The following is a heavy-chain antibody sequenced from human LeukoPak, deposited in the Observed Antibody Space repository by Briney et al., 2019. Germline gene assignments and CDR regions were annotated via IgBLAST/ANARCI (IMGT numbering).Heavy chain of an antibody. Sequence: PGRSLRLSCAASGFTFADYAMHWVRQAPGKGLEWVSGISWNSGSIGYADSVKGRFTISRDSAKNSLYLQMNSLRAEDTALYYCARQVTTYDFWGQGTLVTVSS. J-gene: IGHJ4*02. CDR2: ISWNSGSI. V-gene: IGHV3-9*01. CDR3: ARQVTTYDF. D-gene: IGHD4-17*01. CDR1: GFTFADYA.